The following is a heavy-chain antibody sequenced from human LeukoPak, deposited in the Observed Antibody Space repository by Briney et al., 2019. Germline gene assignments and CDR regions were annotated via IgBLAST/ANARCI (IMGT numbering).Heavy chain of an antibody. V-gene: IGHV3-7*01. CDR1: GLIFRSYW. D-gene: IGHD5-24*01. Sequence: PGGSLRLSCEVSGLIFRSYWMSWVRQPPGKGLEWVANINQEGREKYFEDSVKGRFTISRANAKNSLHLQMNTPRAEDTAVYYCARERDGRFFDYWGQGTLVTVSS. J-gene: IGHJ4*02. CDR3: ARERDGRFFDY. CDR2: INQEGREK.